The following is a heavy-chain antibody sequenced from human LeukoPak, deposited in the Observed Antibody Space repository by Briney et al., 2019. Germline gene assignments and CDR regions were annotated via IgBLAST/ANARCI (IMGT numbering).Heavy chain of an antibody. CDR3: ARVGYSSSSYFDY. Sequence: GASVKVSCKASGYTFTGYYMHWVRQAPGQGLEWMGWINPNSGGTNYAQKFQGRVTMTRDTSISTAYMELSRLRSDDTAVYYCARVGYSSSSYFDYWGQGTLVTVSS. V-gene: IGHV1-2*02. CDR2: INPNSGGT. D-gene: IGHD6-6*01. J-gene: IGHJ4*02. CDR1: GYTFTGYY.